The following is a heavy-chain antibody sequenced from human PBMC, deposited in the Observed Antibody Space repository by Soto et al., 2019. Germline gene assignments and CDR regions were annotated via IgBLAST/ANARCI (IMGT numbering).Heavy chain of an antibody. CDR3: ARDWGCSGGSCYGSVLDP. D-gene: IGHD2-15*01. CDR2: ISAYNGNT. CDR1: GYTFTSYG. V-gene: IGHV1-18*01. Sequence: EASVKVSCKASGYTFTSYGISWVRQAPGQGLEWMGWISAYNGNTNYAQKLQGRVTMTTDTSTSTAYMELRSLRSDDTAVYYCARDWGCSGGSCYGSVLDPWGQGTLVTVSS. J-gene: IGHJ5*02.